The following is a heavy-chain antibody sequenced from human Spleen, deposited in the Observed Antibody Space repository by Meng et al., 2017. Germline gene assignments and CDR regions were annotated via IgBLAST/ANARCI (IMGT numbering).Heavy chain of an antibody. J-gene: IGHJ4*02. CDR1: GFTFSSYG. CDR3: ARDTAAIYY. CDR2: ISNDGSNK. Sequence: VQLVESGGGLIQPGGSLRLSCAASGFTFSSYGMHWVRQAPGTGLDWVALISNDGSNKYYADSVKGRFTISRDNAKNSLYLQMNSLRAEDTAVYYCARDTAAIYYWGQGTLVTVSS. D-gene: IGHD2-2*01. V-gene: IGHV3-30*03.